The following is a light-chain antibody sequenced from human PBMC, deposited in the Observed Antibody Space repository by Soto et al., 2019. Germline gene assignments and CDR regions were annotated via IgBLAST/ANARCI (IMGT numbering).Light chain of an antibody. V-gene: IGKV3-15*01. CDR2: GAS. Sequence: EIVMTQSPATLSVSPGERATLSCRASQSVSSNLAWYQQKPGQAPSLLIYGASTRATGIPARFSGSGSATNFTLTISSLQSEDFAVYYCQQYNNWPLTFGQGTKVDIK. J-gene: IGKJ1*01. CDR1: QSVSSN. CDR3: QQYNNWPLT.